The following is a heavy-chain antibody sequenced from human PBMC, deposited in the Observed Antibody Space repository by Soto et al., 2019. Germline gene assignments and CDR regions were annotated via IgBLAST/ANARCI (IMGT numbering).Heavy chain of an antibody. D-gene: IGHD2-2*01. V-gene: IGHV3-33*01. CDR2: IWYDGSNK. J-gene: IGHJ4*02. CDR3: ARTASAAPYYFDN. CDR1: GFTCSSYG. Sequence: QVPLVESGGGVVQPGRSLRLSCAASGFTCSSYGMHWVRQATGKGLEWVAVIWYDGSNKYYADSVKGRFTISRDNSKNTLYLQMNSLRAEDTAVYYCARTASAAPYYFDNWGQGTLVTVSS.